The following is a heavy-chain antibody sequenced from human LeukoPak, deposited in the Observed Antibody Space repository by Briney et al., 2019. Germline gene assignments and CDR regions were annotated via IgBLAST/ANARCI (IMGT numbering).Heavy chain of an antibody. CDR3: ARSSVGTTPFKY. D-gene: IGHD1-26*01. J-gene: IGHJ4*02. CDR1: GYTLTGYY. V-gene: IGHV1-2*02. CDR2: INPNSGGT. Sequence: VASVKVSCKASGYTLTGYYMHWVRQAPGQGLEWMGWINPNSGGTNYAQKFQGRVTMTRDTSISTASMELSRLRSDNTAVYYCARSSVGTTPFKYWGQGTLVTVSS.